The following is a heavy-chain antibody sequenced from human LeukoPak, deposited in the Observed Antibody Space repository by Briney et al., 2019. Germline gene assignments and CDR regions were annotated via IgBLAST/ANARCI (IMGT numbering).Heavy chain of an antibody. CDR2: ISHDSAII. CDR1: GFTFSSDS. Sequence: GGSLRLSCAASGFTFSSDSMNWVRQAPGKGLEWISYISHDSAIIYYADSVRGRLTISRDNAKNSLYLQMHSLRAEDTAVYYCVRDNPRCCGVVPANIDDYWGQGTLVTVSS. D-gene: IGHD2-15*01. CDR3: VRDNPRCCGVVPANIDDY. J-gene: IGHJ4*02. V-gene: IGHV3-48*01.